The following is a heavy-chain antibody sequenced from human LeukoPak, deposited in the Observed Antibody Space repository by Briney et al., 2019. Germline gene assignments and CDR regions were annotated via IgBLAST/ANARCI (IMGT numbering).Heavy chain of an antibody. J-gene: IGHJ1*01. V-gene: IGHV3-30*18. Sequence: GGSLRLSCKASGFTFGSYGMHWVRQFPGKGLEWVAFVSYDGSNRNSSHSVLGRFTLSRDNSKNTPFLQMNSLTKEDTAVYYCAKDQFVVVLCAPNNWGQGTLVTVSS. CDR3: AKDQFVVVLCAPNN. CDR1: GFTFGSYG. D-gene: IGHD2-15*01. CDR2: VSYDGSNR.